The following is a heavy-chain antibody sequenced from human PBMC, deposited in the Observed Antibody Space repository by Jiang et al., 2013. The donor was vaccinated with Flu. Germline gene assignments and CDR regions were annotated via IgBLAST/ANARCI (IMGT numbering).Heavy chain of an antibody. Sequence: LTCAISGDSVSSNSAAWNWIRQSPSRGLEWLGRTYYRSKWYNDYAVSVKSRITINPDTSKNQFSLQLNSVTPEDTAVYYCARDKVIGWDYDSSGYYYYYGMDVWGQGTTVTVSS. CDR2: TYYRSKWYN. J-gene: IGHJ6*02. V-gene: IGHV6-1*01. CDR3: ARDKVIGWDYDSSGYYYYYGMDV. CDR1: GDSVSSNSAA. D-gene: IGHD3-22*01.